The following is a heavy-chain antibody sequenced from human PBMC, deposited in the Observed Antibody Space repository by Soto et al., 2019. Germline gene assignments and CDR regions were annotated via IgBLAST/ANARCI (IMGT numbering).Heavy chain of an antibody. CDR3: ARVRVGYDFWSGLKNWFDP. Sequence: PSETLSLTCAVYGGSFSGYYWSWIRQPPGKGLEWIGEINHSGSTNYNPSLKSRVTISVDTSKNQFSLKLSSVTAADTAVYYCARVRVGYDFWSGLKNWFDPWGQGTLVTVSS. J-gene: IGHJ5*02. D-gene: IGHD3-3*01. CDR1: GGSFSGYY. V-gene: IGHV4-34*01. CDR2: INHSGST.